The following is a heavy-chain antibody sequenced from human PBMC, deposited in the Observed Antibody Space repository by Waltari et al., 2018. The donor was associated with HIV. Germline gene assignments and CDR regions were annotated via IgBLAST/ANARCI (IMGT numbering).Heavy chain of an antibody. CDR3: ARTGYCSSTSCVGGGMDV. D-gene: IGHD2-2*01. V-gene: IGHV3-13*01. CDR2: IGTAGDT. CDR1: GFTFSSYD. Sequence: EVQLVESGGGLVQPGGSLRLSCAASGFTFSSYDMHWVRHAQGKGLEWVSAIGTAGDTYYPGSVKGRFTISRENAKNSLYLQMNSLRAGDTAVYYCARTGYCSSTSCVGGGMDVWGQGTTVTVSS. J-gene: IGHJ6*02.